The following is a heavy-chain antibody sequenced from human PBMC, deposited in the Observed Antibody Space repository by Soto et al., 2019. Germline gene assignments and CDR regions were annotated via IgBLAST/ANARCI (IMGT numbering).Heavy chain of an antibody. D-gene: IGHD1-1*01. CDR1: GFTVNYNY. V-gene: IGHV3-53*04. CDR3: ASQLERPSANY. CDR2: IYSGGST. Sequence: EVQLVESGGGLVQPGGSLRLSCAASGFTVNYNYMSWVRQAPGKGLEWVSVIYSGGSTYYADSVKGRFTISRHNSENTLYLQMNNLRAEDTAMYYCASQLERPSANYWGQGTLVTVSS. J-gene: IGHJ4*02.